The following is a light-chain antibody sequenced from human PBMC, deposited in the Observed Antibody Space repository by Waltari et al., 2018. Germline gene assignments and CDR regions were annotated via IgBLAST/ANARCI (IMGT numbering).Light chain of an antibody. V-gene: IGKV3-20*01. CDR1: QSISKY. J-gene: IGKJ1*01. Sequence: EIVLTQSPGTLSLSPGESATLSCRASQSISKYLAWYQQGPGQAPRLLIYAASNRATGIPDRFSGGGSGTDFSLTISRLEPEDFAVYYCQHHVRLPATFGQGTKVEIK. CDR2: AAS. CDR3: QHHVRLPAT.